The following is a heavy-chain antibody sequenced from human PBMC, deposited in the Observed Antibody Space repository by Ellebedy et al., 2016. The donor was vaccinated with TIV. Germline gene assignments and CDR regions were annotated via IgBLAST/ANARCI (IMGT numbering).Heavy chain of an antibody. CDR2: VTSDYFT. D-gene: IGHD2-21*01. CDR1: GFTFSSHS. Sequence: GESLKISXEGSGFTFSSHSMSWVRQAPGKGLEWVSCVTSDYFTFYADSVKGRFTVSRDDSKNTVSLQINGLSAEDTAVYYCARDGEIYPSPFVYWGQGTLVTVSS. V-gene: IGHV3-23*01. CDR3: ARDGEIYPSPFVY. J-gene: IGHJ4*02.